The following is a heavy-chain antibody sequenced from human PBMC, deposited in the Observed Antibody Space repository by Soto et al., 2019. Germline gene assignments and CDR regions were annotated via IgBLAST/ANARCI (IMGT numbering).Heavy chain of an antibody. CDR2: IYYSGST. Sequence: QVQLQESGPGLVTPSQTLSLTCTVSGGSISSGGYYWSWIRQHPGKGLEWIGYIYYSGSTYYNPSLKSRVTISVDTSKNQFSLKLSSVTAADTAVYYCAREIAAAGTSWFDPWGQGTLVTVSS. CDR1: GGSISSGGYY. D-gene: IGHD6-13*01. CDR3: AREIAAAGTSWFDP. J-gene: IGHJ5*02. V-gene: IGHV4-31*03.